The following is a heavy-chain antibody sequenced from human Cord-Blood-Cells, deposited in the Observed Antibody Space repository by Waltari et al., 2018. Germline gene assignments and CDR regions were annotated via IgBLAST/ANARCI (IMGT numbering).Heavy chain of an antibody. Sequence: EVQLVESGGGLVQPGGSLRLSCAASGFTFSSDTMNWVRQAPGKGLEWVSYIGSSSSPIYYEDSVKGRFTITRDNAKNSLYLQMNSLRAEDTAVYDCARRSRRDAFDIWGQGTMVTVSS. V-gene: IGHV3-48*01. CDR1: GFTFSSDT. J-gene: IGHJ3*02. CDR2: IGSSSSPI. CDR3: ARRSRRDAFDI.